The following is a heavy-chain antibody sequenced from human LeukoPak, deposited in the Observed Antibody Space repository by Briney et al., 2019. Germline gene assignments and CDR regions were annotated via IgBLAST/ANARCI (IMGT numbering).Heavy chain of an antibody. V-gene: IGHV4-34*01. CDR3: ARHGNYYGSGSYY. Sequence: SETLSLTCAVYGGYFSGHYGSWIRQPPGKGLGWIGEINQRGSTNNNPSLQSRLTISVDTSKNQFSLNVSSVTAADTAVYYCARHGNYYGSGSYYWGQGTLVTVSS. CDR1: GGYFSGHY. CDR2: INQRGST. D-gene: IGHD3-10*01. J-gene: IGHJ4*02.